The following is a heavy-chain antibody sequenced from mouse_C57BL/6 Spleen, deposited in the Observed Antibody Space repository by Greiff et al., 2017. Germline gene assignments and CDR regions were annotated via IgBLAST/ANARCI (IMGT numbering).Heavy chain of an antibody. D-gene: IGHD2-4*01. V-gene: IGHV1-53*01. J-gene: IGHJ2*01. Sequence: QVQLQQPGAELVKPGASVKLSCKASGYTFTSYWMQWVKQRPGHGLEWIGEINPGNGGTNYNQKFKGKATLTVDKSSSTAYMQLSSLTSEDAAVYYCRSDYDGNRSDYWGQGTTLTVSS. CDR3: RSDYDGNRSDY. CDR2: INPGNGGT. CDR1: GYTFTSYW.